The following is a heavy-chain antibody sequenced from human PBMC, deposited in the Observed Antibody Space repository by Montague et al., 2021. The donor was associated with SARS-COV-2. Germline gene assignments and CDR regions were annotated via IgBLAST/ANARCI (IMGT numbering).Heavy chain of an antibody. CDR2: MSYDGSNK. CDR3: ASELADYGDFDY. D-gene: IGHD4-17*01. Sequence: SLRLSCAASGFTFSSYSMNWVRQVPGKGLEWVAVMSYDGSNKYYADSVKGRFTISRDNSKNTLYLQMNSLRAEDTAVYYCASELADYGDFDYWGQGTLVTVSS. V-gene: IGHV3-30*03. CDR1: GFTFSSYS. J-gene: IGHJ4*02.